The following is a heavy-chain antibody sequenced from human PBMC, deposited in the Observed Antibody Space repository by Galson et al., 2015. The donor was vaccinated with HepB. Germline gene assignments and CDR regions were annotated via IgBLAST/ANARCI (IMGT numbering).Heavy chain of an antibody. D-gene: IGHD5-24*01. Sequence: SVKVSCKASGYTFTAFYIQWVRQAPGQGLQWMGWVNPDSGRTNYAQEFRGRVTMTRDTSVNTAYMELNDLTSNDTAVYFCAREMKPVYNAAFDYWGRGTLLTVSS. CDR1: GYTFTAFY. V-gene: IGHV1-2*02. CDR2: VNPDSGRT. J-gene: IGHJ4*02. CDR3: AREMKPVYNAAFDY.